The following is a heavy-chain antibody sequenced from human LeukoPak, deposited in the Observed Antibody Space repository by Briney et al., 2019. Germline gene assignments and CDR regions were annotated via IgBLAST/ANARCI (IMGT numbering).Heavy chain of an antibody. CDR3: ARDWDRLLWFGPPGGFDP. J-gene: IGHJ5*02. D-gene: IGHD3-10*01. CDR1: GFTFSSYS. Sequence: GGSLRLSCAASGFTFSSYSMNWVRQAPGKGLEWVSYISSSSSTIYYADSVKGRFTISRDNAKNSLYLQMNSLRDEDTAVYYCARDWDRLLWFGPPGGFDPWGQGTLVTVSS. V-gene: IGHV3-48*02. CDR2: ISSSSSTI.